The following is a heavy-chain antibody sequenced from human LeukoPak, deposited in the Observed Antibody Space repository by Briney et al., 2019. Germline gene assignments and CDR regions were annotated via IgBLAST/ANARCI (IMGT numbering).Heavy chain of an antibody. Sequence: KPSETLSLTCTVSGGSISSYYWSWIRQPAGKGLEWIGRIYTSGSTNYNPPLKSRVTMSVDTSKNQFSLKLSSVTAADTAVYYCARGICSGGSCYWFDPWGQGTLVTVSS. CDR2: IYTSGST. CDR3: ARGICSGGSCYWFDP. D-gene: IGHD2-15*01. J-gene: IGHJ5*02. V-gene: IGHV4-4*07. CDR1: GGSISSYY.